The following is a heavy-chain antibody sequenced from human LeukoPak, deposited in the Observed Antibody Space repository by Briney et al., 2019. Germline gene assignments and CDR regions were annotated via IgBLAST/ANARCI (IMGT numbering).Heavy chain of an antibody. V-gene: IGHV4-34*01. Sequence: KPSETLSLTCAVYGGSFSGYYWSWIRQPPGKGLEWIGEINHSGSTNYNPSLKSRVTISVDTSKNQFSLKLSSVTAADTAVYYCASRPACSGGSCYLNWFDPWGQGTLVTVSS. CDR1: GGSFSGYY. CDR2: INHSGST. CDR3: ASRPACSGGSCYLNWFDP. D-gene: IGHD2-15*01. J-gene: IGHJ5*02.